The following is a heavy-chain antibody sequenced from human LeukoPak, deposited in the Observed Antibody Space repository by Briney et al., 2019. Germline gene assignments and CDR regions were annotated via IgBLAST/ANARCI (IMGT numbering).Heavy chain of an antibody. CDR2: ISYDGSNK. V-gene: IGHV3-30*14. Sequence: SGGSLRLSCAASGFIFSIYTMHWVRQAPGKGLEWVAVISYDGSNKYYADSVKGRFTISRDMSKNTLYLQMNNLTAEDTAVYYCARARVRYQLLDAFDIWGQGTMVTVSS. J-gene: IGHJ3*02. D-gene: IGHD2-2*01. CDR3: ARARVRYQLLDAFDI. CDR1: GFIFSIYT.